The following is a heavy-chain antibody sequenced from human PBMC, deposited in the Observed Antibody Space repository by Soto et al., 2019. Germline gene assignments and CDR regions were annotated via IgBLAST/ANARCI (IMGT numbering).Heavy chain of an antibody. J-gene: IGHJ3*02. V-gene: IGHV3-7*01. D-gene: IGHD2-15*01. Sequence: PGGSLRLSCAASGFTFSSYWMSWVRQAPGKGLEWVANIKQDGSEKYYVDSVKGRFTISRDNAKNSLYLQMNSLRAEDTAVYYCAIYWHRFRDDAFYICAQGTMVTVSS. CDR3: AIYWHRFRDDAFYI. CDR1: GFTFSSYW. CDR2: IKQDGSEK.